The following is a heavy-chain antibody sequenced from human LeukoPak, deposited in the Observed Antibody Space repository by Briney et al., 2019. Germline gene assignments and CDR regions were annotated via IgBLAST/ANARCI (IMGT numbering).Heavy chain of an antibody. V-gene: IGHV4-34*01. J-gene: IGHJ6*02. CDR2: FTRYGDT. D-gene: IGHD5-24*01. CDR1: GGSFSNYY. Sequence: PSETLSLTCVVYGGSFSNYYWSWIRQPPGKGLEWIGEFTRYGDTNYNPSLKSRVTILADRSKNQFSLRLTSVTAADTATYYCVRARGGYNAGHMDVWGQGATVTVSS. CDR3: VRARGGYNAGHMDV.